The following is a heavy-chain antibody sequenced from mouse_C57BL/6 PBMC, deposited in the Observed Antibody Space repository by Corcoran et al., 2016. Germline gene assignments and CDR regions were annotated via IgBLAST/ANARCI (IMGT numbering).Heavy chain of an antibody. Sequence: QIQLVQSGPELKKPGETVKISCKASGYTFTTYGMSWVKQAPGKGLKWMGWINTYSGVPTYADDFKGRFAFSLETSASTAYLQINNLKNEDTDTYCCARWDSSGYLYAMDYWGQGTSVTVSS. D-gene: IGHD3-2*02. J-gene: IGHJ4*01. CDR3: ARWDSSGYLYAMDY. CDR2: INTYSGVP. CDR1: GYTFTTYG. V-gene: IGHV9-3*01.